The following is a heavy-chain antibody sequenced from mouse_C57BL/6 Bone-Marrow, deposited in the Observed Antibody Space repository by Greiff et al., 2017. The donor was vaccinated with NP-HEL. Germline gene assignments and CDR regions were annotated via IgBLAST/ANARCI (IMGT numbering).Heavy chain of an antibody. V-gene: IGHV1-82*01. Sequence: QVQLQQSGPELVKPGASVKISCKASGYAFSSSWMNWVKQRPGKGLEWIGRIYPGDGDTNYNGKFKGKATLTADKSSSTAYMQLSSLTSEDSAVYFCARGYYGSSYEDAMDYWGQGTSVTVSS. D-gene: IGHD1-1*01. CDR1: GYAFSSSW. J-gene: IGHJ4*01. CDR2: IYPGDGDT. CDR3: ARGYYGSSYEDAMDY.